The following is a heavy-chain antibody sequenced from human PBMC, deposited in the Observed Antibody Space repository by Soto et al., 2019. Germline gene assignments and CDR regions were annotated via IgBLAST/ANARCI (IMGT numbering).Heavy chain of an antibody. D-gene: IGHD5-18*01. CDR3: AKRGGYRYGYKSWAGYYFDY. V-gene: IGHV3-23*01. Sequence: EVQLLESGGGLVQPGVSLRLSCAASGFTFSRYAMSWGRQAPGKGLEWVSAISCCGGSTYYADYVKGRLIISRNNSKNPLYLQINRMRAEDKAVYYCAKRGGYRYGYKSWAGYYFDYWVQGTLVTFSS. J-gene: IGHJ4*02. CDR2: ISCCGGST. CDR1: GFTFSRYA.